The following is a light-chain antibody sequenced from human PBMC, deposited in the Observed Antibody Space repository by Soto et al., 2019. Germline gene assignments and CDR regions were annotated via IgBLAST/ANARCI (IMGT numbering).Light chain of an antibody. CDR1: ESISYW. V-gene: IGKV1-5*01. CDR2: DAS. J-gene: IGKJ2*01. CDR3: QQYNRYSMT. Sequence: DIQLTQSPSTLTASVGDRVTIGCRASESISYWLAWYQQKPGKAPKLLIYDASSLRSGVPARFSGSGSGTEFTLTISTLQPDDFSTYFCQQYNRYSMTFGQGTQLEIK.